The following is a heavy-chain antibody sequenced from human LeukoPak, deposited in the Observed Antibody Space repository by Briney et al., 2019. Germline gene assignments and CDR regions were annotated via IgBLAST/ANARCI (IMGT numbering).Heavy chain of an antibody. J-gene: IGHJ4*02. CDR3: ASGKIGYYYGDYDGY. Sequence: QPGGSLRLSCAASGFTFSSYDMNWVRQAPGKGLEWVSYISTISSTKYYADSVKGRFTISRDNAKNSLYLQMNSLRDEDTAVYYCASGKIGYYYGDYDGYWGQGTLVTVSS. D-gene: IGHD4-17*01. V-gene: IGHV3-48*02. CDR1: GFTFSSYD. CDR2: ISTISSTK.